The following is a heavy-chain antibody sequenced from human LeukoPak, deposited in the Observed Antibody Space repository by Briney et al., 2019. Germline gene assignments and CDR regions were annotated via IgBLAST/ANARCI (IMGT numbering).Heavy chain of an antibody. Sequence: GGSLRLSCAASGFTFSSYAMSWVRQAPGKGLEWVSAVSGSGTTTHNADSVEGRFSSSRDNSKNTLFLHMNSLRVDDTAVYYCAKGDDSSRRNWFDSWGQGTLVTVSS. CDR1: GFTFSSYA. D-gene: IGHD3-22*01. V-gene: IGHV3-23*01. CDR2: VSGSGTTT. J-gene: IGHJ5*01. CDR3: AKGDDSSRRNWFDS.